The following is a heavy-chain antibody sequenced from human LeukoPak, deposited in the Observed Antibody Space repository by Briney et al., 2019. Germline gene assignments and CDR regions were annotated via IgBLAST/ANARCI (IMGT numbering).Heavy chain of an antibody. CDR1: GYTFTSYY. J-gene: IGHJ4*02. CDR3: ATGAMATVPYVLDY. V-gene: IGHV1-24*01. Sequence: ASVKVSCKASGYTFTSYYMHWVRQAPGQGLEWMGGFDPEDGETIYAQKFQGRVTMTEDTSTDTAYMELSSLRSEDTAVYYCATGAMATVPYVLDYWGQGTLVTVSS. D-gene: IGHD5-24*01. CDR2: FDPEDGET.